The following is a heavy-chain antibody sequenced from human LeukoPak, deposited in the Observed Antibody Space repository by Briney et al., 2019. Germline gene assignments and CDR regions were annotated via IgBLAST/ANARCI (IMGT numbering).Heavy chain of an antibody. CDR1: GFTFSSYW. V-gene: IGHV3-7*01. J-gene: IGHJ4*02. Sequence: GGSLRLSCAASGFTFSSYWMSWVRQAPGKGLEWVANINEDGSDKYYVDFVKGRFTISRDNAKDSLYLQMNSLRAEDTAVYYCARELAFSTTQNYWGQGTLVTVSS. CDR2: INEDGSDK. CDR3: ARELAFSTTQNY. D-gene: IGHD1-1*01.